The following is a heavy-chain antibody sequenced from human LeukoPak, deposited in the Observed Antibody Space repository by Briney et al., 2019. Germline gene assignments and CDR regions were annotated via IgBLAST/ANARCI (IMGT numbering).Heavy chain of an antibody. CDR1: GFTFSSYG. D-gene: IGHD6-6*01. V-gene: IGHV3-74*01. Sequence: GGSLRLSCAASGFTFSSYGMHWVRHGPGQGLLWASLITNGGSATRYADSVKGRFTISRDNAKNTLYLQMNSLRAEDTAVYYCARDSLAATGDFDYWGQGTLVTVSS. CDR3: ARDSLAATGDFDY. J-gene: IGHJ4*02. CDR2: ITNGGSAT.